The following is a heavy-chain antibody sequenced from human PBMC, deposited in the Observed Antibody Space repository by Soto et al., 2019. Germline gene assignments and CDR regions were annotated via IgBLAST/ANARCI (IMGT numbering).Heavy chain of an antibody. CDR1: GFTFSSYG. CDR2: ISYDGSNK. V-gene: IGHV3-30*18. D-gene: IGHD3-22*01. Sequence: GGSLRLSCAASGFTFSSYGMHWVRQAPGKGLEWVAVISYDGSNKYYADSVKGRFTISRDNSKNTLYLQMNSLRAEDTAVYYCAKVRWALYCYYGMDVWGQGTTVTVSS. J-gene: IGHJ6*02. CDR3: AKVRWALYCYYGMDV.